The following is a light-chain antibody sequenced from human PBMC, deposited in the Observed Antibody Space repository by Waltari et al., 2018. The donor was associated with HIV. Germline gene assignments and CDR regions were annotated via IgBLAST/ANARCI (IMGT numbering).Light chain of an antibody. CDR2: EVS. CDR1: SSDIGAYNY. V-gene: IGLV2-14*01. Sequence: HSALTQPASVSGSPGQSTTLSCTGTSSDIGAYNYVSCYQQRSGKALKLIIYEVSTPSSGVSLRFSGSKSGNTASLTVSGLQLEDEGDYYCSSYSGSDTLVVFGGGTKLTVL. J-gene: IGLJ2*01. CDR3: SSYSGSDTLVV.